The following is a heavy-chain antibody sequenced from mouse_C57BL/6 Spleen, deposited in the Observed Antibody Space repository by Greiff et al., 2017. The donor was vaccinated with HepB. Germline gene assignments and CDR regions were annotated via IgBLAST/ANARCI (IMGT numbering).Heavy chain of an antibody. CDR2: IWGVGST. D-gene: IGHD3-2*01. CDR1: GFSLTSYG. CDR3: ARLDSSSTGFAY. J-gene: IGHJ3*01. V-gene: IGHV2-6*01. Sequence: VKLVESGPGLVAPSQSLSITCTVSGFSLTSYGVDWVRQSPGKGLEWLGVIWGVGSTNYNSALKSRLSISKDNSKSQVFLKMNSLQTDDTAMYYCARLDSSSTGFAYWGQGTLVTVSA.